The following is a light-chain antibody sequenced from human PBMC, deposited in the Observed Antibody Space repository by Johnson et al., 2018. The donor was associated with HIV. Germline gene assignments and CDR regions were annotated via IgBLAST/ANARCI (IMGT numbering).Light chain of an antibody. V-gene: IGLV1-51*01. J-gene: IGLJ1*01. CDR2: DNN. CDR1: SSNIGNNY. CDR3: GTWDSSLGKV. Sequence: QSVLTQPPSVSAAPGQKVTISCSGSSSNIGNNYVSWYQQLPGTAPKLLIYDNNQRPSGIPDRFSVSKSGTSATLGITGLQTGDEADYYCGTWDSSLGKVFGTGTKVTVL.